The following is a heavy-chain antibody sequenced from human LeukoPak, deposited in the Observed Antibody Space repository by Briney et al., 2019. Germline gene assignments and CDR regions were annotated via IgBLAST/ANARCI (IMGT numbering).Heavy chain of an antibody. V-gene: IGHV3-30*04. CDR3: ARDSRGEYSSSSFDY. Sequence: QSGGSLRLSCAASGFTFSSYAMHWVRQAPGKGLEWVAVISYDGSNKYYADSVKGRFTISRDNAKNSLYLQMNSLRAEDTAVYYCARDSRGEYSSSSFDYWGQGTLVTVSS. J-gene: IGHJ4*02. D-gene: IGHD6-6*01. CDR1: GFTFSSYA. CDR2: ISYDGSNK.